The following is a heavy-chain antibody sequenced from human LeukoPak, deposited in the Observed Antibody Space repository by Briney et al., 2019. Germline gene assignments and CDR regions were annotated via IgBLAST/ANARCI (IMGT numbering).Heavy chain of an antibody. CDR2: ISHDGSNK. J-gene: IGHJ4*02. D-gene: IGHD3-10*01. CDR3: ARIGSGSPLGY. Sequence: PGGSLRLSCAASGFTFSSYAMHWVRQAPGKGLEWVAVISHDGSNKYYADSVKGRFTISRDNSKNTLYLQMNSLRAEDTAVYYCARIGSGSPLGYWGQGTLVTVSS. CDR1: GFTFSSYA. V-gene: IGHV3-30*04.